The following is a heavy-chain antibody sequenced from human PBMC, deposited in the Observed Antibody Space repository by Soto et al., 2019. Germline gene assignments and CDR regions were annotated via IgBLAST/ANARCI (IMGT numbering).Heavy chain of an antibody. CDR2: IYYSGST. CDR3: ARDHVDTAMIYFDY. V-gene: IGHV4-59*01. Sequence: SETLSLTCTVSGGSISSYYWSWIRQPPGKGLEWIGYIYYSGSTNYNPSLKSRVTISVDTSKNQFSLKLSSVTAADTAVYYCARDHVDTAMIYFDYWGRGTRITVSS. J-gene: IGHJ4*02. CDR1: GGSISSYY. D-gene: IGHD5-18*01.